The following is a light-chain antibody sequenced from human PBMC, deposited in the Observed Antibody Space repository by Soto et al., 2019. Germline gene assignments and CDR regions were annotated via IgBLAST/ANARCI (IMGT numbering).Light chain of an antibody. V-gene: IGKV3-20*01. CDR3: QEHGSSPPLT. CDR1: QSVSNRF. CDR2: HAS. Sequence: ENVLTQSPGTLSLSPGERATLSCRASQSVSNRFVAWYQQKPGQAPRLLIYHASTRATGIPDRFSGSGSGTDFTLTISRLEPEDCAVYYCQEHGSSPPLTFGGGTKVEIK. J-gene: IGKJ4*01.